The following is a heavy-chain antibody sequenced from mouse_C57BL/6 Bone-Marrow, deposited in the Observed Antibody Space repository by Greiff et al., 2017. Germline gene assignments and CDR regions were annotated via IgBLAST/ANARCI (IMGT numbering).Heavy chain of an antibody. D-gene: IGHD1-1*01. CDR1: GYTFTSYW. CDR3: AREGYGSRYAMDY. J-gene: IGHJ4*01. V-gene: IGHV1-64*01. Sequence: VQLQQPGAELVKPGASVKLSCKASGYTFTSYWMHWVKQRPGQGLEWIGTIHPNSGSTNYNEKFKSKATLTVDKSSSTAYMQLSSLTSEDSAVYYCAREGYGSRYAMDYWGQGTSVTVSS. CDR2: IHPNSGST.